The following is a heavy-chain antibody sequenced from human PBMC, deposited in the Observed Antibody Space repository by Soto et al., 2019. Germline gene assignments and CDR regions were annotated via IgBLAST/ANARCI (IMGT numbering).Heavy chain of an antibody. Sequence: QVQLVQSGAEVKRSGASVRISCKASGYTFNRHDINWVRQATGQGPKWIGWMNPNSGNTGYAQKSQGRVTMTRDSSIPTAYMDLSSLTSEYTAIYYCAREGLYGSIQDNAFDIWGQGTMVSVSS. CDR2: MNPNSGNT. V-gene: IGHV1-8*01. D-gene: IGHD6-19*01. CDR3: AREGLYGSIQDNAFDI. CDR1: GYTFNRHD. J-gene: IGHJ3*02.